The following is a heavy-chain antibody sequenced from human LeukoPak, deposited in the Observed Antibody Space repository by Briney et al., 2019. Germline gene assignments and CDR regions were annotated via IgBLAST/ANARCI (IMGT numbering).Heavy chain of an antibody. D-gene: IGHD6-19*01. CDR2: ISSSGSTI. CDR3: ARDLDIAVAGTSDAFDI. V-gene: IGHV3-48*03. CDR1: GFTFSSYE. J-gene: IGHJ3*02. Sequence: TGGSLRLSCAASGFTFSSYEMNWVRQAPGKGLEWVSCISSSGSTIYYADSVKGRFTISRDNAKNSLYLQINSLRAEDTAVYYCARDLDIAVAGTSDAFDIWGQGTMVTVSS.